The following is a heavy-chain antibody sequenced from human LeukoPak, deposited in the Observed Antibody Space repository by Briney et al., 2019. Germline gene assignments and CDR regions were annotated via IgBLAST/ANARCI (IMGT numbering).Heavy chain of an antibody. V-gene: IGHV4-39*01. Sequence: PSETLSLTCTVSGGSISSSGYYWGWIRQPPGKGLEWIASIYYSGSTYYNPSLKSRVTISVDTSKNQLSLKLSSLTAADPAVYYCARHEYSGSYYGLSWFDPWGQGTLVTVSS. CDR3: ARHEYSGSYYGLSWFDP. D-gene: IGHD1-26*01. CDR1: GGSISSSGYY. J-gene: IGHJ5*02. CDR2: IYYSGST.